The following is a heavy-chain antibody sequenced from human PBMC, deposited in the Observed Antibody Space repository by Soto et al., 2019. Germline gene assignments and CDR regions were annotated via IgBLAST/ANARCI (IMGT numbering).Heavy chain of an antibody. CDR2: IYPGDSDT. V-gene: IGHV5-51*01. CDR3: ARRGVRGARTEYYFDY. J-gene: IGHJ4*02. Sequence: GGSLRLSCKGSGYSFTSYWIGWVRQMPGKGLEWMGIIYPGDSDTRYSPSFQGQVTISADKSISTAYLQWSSLKASDTAMYYCARRGVRGARTEYYFDYWGQGTLVTVSS. D-gene: IGHD3-10*01. CDR1: GYSFTSYW.